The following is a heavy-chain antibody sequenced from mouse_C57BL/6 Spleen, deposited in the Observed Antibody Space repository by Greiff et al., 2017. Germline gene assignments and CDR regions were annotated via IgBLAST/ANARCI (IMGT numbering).Heavy chain of an antibody. CDR2: IYPRSGNT. Sequence: QVQLQQSGAELARPGASVKLSCKASGYTFTSYGISWVKQRTGQGLEWIGEIYPRSGNTYYNEKFKGKATLTADKSSSTAYMELRSLTSEDSAVYFCASGLTGSLDYWGQGTTRTVSS. CDR1: GYTFTSYG. V-gene: IGHV1-81*01. D-gene: IGHD4-1*01. CDR3: ASGLTGSLDY. J-gene: IGHJ2*01.